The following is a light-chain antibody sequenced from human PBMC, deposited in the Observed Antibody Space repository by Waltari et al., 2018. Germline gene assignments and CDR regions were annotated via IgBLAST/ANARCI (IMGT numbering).Light chain of an antibody. CDR2: SAS. J-gene: IGKJ3*01. Sequence: DIQMTQSPSSLSASLGDTVTIVCRASQSISIYLNWYQQKPGKPPKLLIFSASSLQSGVPSRLSGSGSGTEFTLTITSLQPEDFATYFCQQSNIMGTFGPGTTVDIK. V-gene: IGKV1-39*01. CDR1: QSISIY. CDR3: QQSNIMGT.